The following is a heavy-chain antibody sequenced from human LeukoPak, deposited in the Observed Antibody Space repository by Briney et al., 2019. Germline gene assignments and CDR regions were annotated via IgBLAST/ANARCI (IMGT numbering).Heavy chain of an antibody. J-gene: IGHJ3*02. CDR1: GYTFTSYY. D-gene: IGHD3-10*01. V-gene: IGHV1-46*01. CDR2: INPSGGST. Sequence: ASVKVSCKASGYTFTSYYIHWVRQAPGQGLEWMGIINPSGGSTSYAQKFQGRVTMTRDTSTSTVYMELSSLRSEGTAVYYCARVASSGNDAFDIWGQGTMVTVSS. CDR3: ARVASSGNDAFDI.